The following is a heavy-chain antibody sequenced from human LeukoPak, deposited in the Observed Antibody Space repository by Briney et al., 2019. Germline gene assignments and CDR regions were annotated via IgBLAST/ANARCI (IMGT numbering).Heavy chain of an antibody. CDR2: VSGSGGDT. D-gene: IGHD4-17*01. CDR1: GFTFSNYA. Sequence: PGGSLRLSCAASGFTFSNYAMSRVRQAPGKGLEWVSAVSGSGGDTDYADSVRGRFTISRDNSKNTLYLQMISLRAEDTAVYYCAKRQYGDGIYYFDYWGQGTLVTVSS. J-gene: IGHJ4*02. V-gene: IGHV3-23*01. CDR3: AKRQYGDGIYYFDY.